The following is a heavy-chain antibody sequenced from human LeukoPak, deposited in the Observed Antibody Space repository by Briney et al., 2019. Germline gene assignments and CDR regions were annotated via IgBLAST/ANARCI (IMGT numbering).Heavy chain of an antibody. D-gene: IGHD1-14*01. J-gene: IGHJ6*02. Sequence: PSETLSLTCTVSGVSISSYYWSWIRQPPGKGLEWIGYIYYSGSTNYNPSLKSRVTISVDTSNNQFSLKLSSVTAADTAVYYCARRPPVGYYGMDVWGQGTTVTVSS. CDR3: ARRPPVGYYGMDV. CDR2: IYYSGST. V-gene: IGHV4-59*01. CDR1: GVSISSYY.